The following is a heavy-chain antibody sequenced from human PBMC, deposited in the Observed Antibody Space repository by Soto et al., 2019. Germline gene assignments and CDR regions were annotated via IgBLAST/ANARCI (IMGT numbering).Heavy chain of an antibody. CDR3: ARVVDASGPYFDS. Sequence: SETLSLTCSVSGGSISSGGHYWSWIRQHPGKGLEWIGYIFYSGNTYYNPSLKSRIILSVDTSKNQFSLKLSSVTAADTAIYYCARVVDASGPYFDSWGKGNPVTVSS. D-gene: IGHD2-15*01. V-gene: IGHV4-31*03. CDR2: IFYSGNT. CDR1: GGSISSGGHY. J-gene: IGHJ4*02.